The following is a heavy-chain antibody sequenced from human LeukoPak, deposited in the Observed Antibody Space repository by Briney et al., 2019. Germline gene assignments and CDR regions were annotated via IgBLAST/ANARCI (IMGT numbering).Heavy chain of an antibody. V-gene: IGHV1-46*01. J-gene: IGHJ4*02. CDR1: GYTFTSYY. Sequence: GASVKVSCKASGYTFTSYYMHWVRQAPGQGLEWMGIINPSGGSTSYAQKFQGGVTMTRDMSTSTVYMELSSLRSEDTAVYYCARDPNSSGYYDYWGQGTLVTVSS. D-gene: IGHD3-22*01. CDR2: INPSGGST. CDR3: ARDPNSSGYYDY.